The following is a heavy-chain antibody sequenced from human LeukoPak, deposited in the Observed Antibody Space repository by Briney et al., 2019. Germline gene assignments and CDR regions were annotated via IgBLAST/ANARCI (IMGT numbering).Heavy chain of an antibody. J-gene: IGHJ4*02. Sequence: GGSLRLSCAASGFTVSSNYMSWVRQAPGKGLEWVSYISSRGNTIYYADSVKGRFTISRDNAKNSLYLQMNSLRAEDTAVYYCARGGINSGWPRPFDYWGQGTLVTVSS. D-gene: IGHD6-19*01. V-gene: IGHV3-11*01. CDR2: ISSRGNTI. CDR3: ARGGINSGWPRPFDY. CDR1: GFTVSSNY.